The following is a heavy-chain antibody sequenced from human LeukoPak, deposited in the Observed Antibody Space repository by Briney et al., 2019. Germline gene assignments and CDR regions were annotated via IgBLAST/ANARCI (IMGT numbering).Heavy chain of an antibody. CDR3: ARSFDYSNWFDP. D-gene: IGHD4-11*01. Sequence: SETLSLTCTVSGGSISSSSYYWGWIRQPPGKGLEWIGSIYYSGSTYYNPSLKSRVTISVDTSKNQFSLKLSSVTAADTAVYYCARSFDYSNWFDPWGQGTLVTVSS. CDR2: IYYSGST. CDR1: GGSISSSSYY. V-gene: IGHV4-39*01. J-gene: IGHJ5*02.